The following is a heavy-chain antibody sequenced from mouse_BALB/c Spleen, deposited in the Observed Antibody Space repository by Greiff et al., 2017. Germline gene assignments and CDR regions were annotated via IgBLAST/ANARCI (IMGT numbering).Heavy chain of an antibody. Sequence: VHVKQSGPELVKPGASVKMSCKASGYTFTSYVMHWVKQKPGQGLEWIGYINPYNDGTKYNEKFKGKATLTSDKSSSTAYMELSSLTSEDSAVYYCARAGDYDEGFAYWGQGTLVTVSA. J-gene: IGHJ3*01. CDR2: INPYNDGT. V-gene: IGHV1-14*01. D-gene: IGHD2-4*01. CDR3: ARAGDYDEGFAY. CDR1: GYTFTSYV.